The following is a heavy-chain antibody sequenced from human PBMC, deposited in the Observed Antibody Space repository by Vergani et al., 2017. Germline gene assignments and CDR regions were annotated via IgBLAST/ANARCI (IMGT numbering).Heavy chain of an antibody. J-gene: IGHJ6*02. CDR1: GYTFTSYA. CDR3: AGDADLYSGWCISFYYYYVEYC. D-gene: IGHD6-19*01. V-gene: IGHV7-4-1*02. Sequence: QVQLVQSGSELKKPGASVKVSCKASGYTFTSYAMNWVRQAPGQGLEWMGWIITDTGNPTYAQGFTGRFAFSLDTSVSTAYLQISRLKAEDTSVYYCAGDADLYSGWCISFYYYYVEYCWDQG. CDR2: IITDTGNP.